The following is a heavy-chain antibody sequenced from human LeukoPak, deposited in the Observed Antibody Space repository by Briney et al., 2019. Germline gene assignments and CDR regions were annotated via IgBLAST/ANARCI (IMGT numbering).Heavy chain of an antibody. V-gene: IGHV3-30*02. CDR1: GFTFSSYG. CDR3: ARVGGYYYGSGILF. D-gene: IGHD3-10*01. Sequence: GGSLRLSCAASGFTFSSYGMHWVRQAPGKGLEWVAFIRHDGSNKYYADSVKGRFTISRDNSKNTLYLQMNSLRAEDTAVYYCARVGGYYYGSGILFWGQGTLVTVSS. J-gene: IGHJ4*02. CDR2: IRHDGSNK.